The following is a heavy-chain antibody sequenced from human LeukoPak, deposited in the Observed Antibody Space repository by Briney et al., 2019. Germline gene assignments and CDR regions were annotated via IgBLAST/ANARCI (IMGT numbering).Heavy chain of an antibody. D-gene: IGHD2-2*01. J-gene: IGHJ6*03. CDR2: IIPIFGTA. CDR1: GGTFSSYA. Sequence: SVKVSCKASGGTFSSYAISWVRQAPGQGLEWMGGIIPIFGTANYAQKFQGRVTITADESTSTAYMELSSLRSEDTAVYYCARGSWGPYCSSTSCYGWDYYYYYMDVWGKGTPVTVSS. V-gene: IGHV1-69*01. CDR3: ARGSWGPYCSSTSCYGWDYYYYYMDV.